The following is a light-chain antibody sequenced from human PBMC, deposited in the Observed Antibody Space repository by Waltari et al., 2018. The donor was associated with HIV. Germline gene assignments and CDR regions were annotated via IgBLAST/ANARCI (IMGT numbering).Light chain of an antibody. CDR1: SSVVWSYNL. CDR2: EVS. Sequence: QSALTQPASVSGSPGQSITIPCTGTSSVVWSYNLVSWYQQYPGKAPKLMIYEVSKRPSGVSNRFSGSKSGNTASLTISALQAEDEADYYCCSYAATSTFVFGTGTKVTVL. J-gene: IGLJ1*01. V-gene: IGLV2-23*02. CDR3: CSYAATSTFV.